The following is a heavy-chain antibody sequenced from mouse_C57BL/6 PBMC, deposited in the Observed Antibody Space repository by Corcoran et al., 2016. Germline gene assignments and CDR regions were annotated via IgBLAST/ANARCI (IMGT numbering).Heavy chain of an antibody. CDR2: INPNNGGT. D-gene: IGHD2-1*01. J-gene: IGHJ3*01. CDR1: GYTFTDYY. CDR3: ARSYVNYAWFAY. Sequence: EVQRHQSGPELVKPGASVKISCKASGYTFTDYYMNRVKQSHGKSLEWSGDINPNNGGTSYNQKFKGKATLTVDKSSSTAYMELRSLTSEDSAVYYSARSYVNYAWFAYWGQGTLVTVSS. V-gene: IGHV1-26*01.